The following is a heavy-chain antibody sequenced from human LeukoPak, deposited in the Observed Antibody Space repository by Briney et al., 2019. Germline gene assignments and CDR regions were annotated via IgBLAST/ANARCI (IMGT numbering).Heavy chain of an antibody. Sequence: PGGSLRLSCAASGFAFSSYGMHWVRQAPGKGLEWVASIRYDGSNKYYADSVKGRFTISRDNSKNTLYLQMNSLRAEDTAVYYCAKDLRYCSGGSCYSYYFDYWGQGTLVTVSS. J-gene: IGHJ4*02. D-gene: IGHD2-15*01. CDR3: AKDLRYCSGGSCYSYYFDY. V-gene: IGHV3-30*02. CDR1: GFAFSSYG. CDR2: IRYDGSNK.